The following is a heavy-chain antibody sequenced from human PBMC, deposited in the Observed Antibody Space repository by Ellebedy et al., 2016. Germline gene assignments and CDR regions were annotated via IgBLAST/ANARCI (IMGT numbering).Heavy chain of an antibody. Sequence: GESLKISCAASGFMFSSYWMHWVRQAPGKGLVWVSRISSDGSSASYADSVKGRSTISRDNAKKTLHLQMNILRAEDTAVYYCVSGFRMDVWGQGTTVTVSS. V-gene: IGHV3-74*01. J-gene: IGHJ6*02. CDR3: VSGFRMDV. CDR2: ISSDGSSA. CDR1: GFMFSSYW. D-gene: IGHD2/OR15-2a*01.